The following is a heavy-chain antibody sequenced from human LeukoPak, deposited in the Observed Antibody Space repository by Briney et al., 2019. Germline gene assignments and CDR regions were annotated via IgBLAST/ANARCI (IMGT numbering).Heavy chain of an antibody. CDR3: TREPHIVVVPAAENFDY. V-gene: IGHV3-49*04. Sequence: PGGSLRLSCEASEFTFTTYWMSWVRQAPGKGLEWVGFIRSKAYGGTTEYAASVKGRFTISRDDSKSIAYLQMNSLKTEDTAVYYCTREPHIVVVPAAENFDYWGQGTLVTVSS. J-gene: IGHJ4*02. D-gene: IGHD2-2*01. CDR2: IRSKAYGGTT. CDR1: EFTFTTYW.